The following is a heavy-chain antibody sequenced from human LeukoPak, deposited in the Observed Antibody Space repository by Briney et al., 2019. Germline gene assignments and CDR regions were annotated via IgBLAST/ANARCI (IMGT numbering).Heavy chain of an antibody. Sequence: ASVKVSCKASXYXXTGXYXXXXRXXXXXXXXXXGXXNPNSSVTNYAQKFQGRXTLTRDTSISTAYLELSRLSSDDTXIYYCASVDSGTAYLRYDYWGQGTLVTVSS. CDR3: ASVDSGTAYLRYDY. V-gene: IGHV1-2*02. J-gene: IGHJ4*02. D-gene: IGHD3/OR15-3a*01. CDR2: XNPNSSVT. CDR1: XYXXTGXY.